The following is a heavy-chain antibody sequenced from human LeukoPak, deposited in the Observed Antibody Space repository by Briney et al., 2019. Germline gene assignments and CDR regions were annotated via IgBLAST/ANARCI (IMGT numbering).Heavy chain of an antibody. J-gene: IGHJ1*01. V-gene: IGHV3-43*02. CDR3: ARDSQEFFQH. Sequence: TGGSLRLSCAASGFTFDNYAIHWVRQAPGKVLECVSLISGDGGSTYYADSMKGRFTISRDNSKNSLYLQMNSLRTEDTALYYCARDSQEFFQHWGQGTLVTVSS. CDR1: GFTFDNYA. CDR2: ISGDGGST.